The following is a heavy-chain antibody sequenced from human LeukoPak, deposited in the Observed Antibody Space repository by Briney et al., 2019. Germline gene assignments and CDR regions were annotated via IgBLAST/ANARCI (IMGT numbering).Heavy chain of an antibody. CDR1: GFTFSDYY. Sequence: KAGGSLRLSCAASGFTFSDYYMSWIRQAPGKGLEWVSYISSSGSTIYYADSVKGRFTISRDNAKNSLYLQMNSLRAEDTAVYYCAKDGYGSGVYYMDVWGKGTTVTISS. J-gene: IGHJ6*03. CDR3: AKDGYGSGVYYMDV. D-gene: IGHD3-10*01. V-gene: IGHV3-11*01. CDR2: ISSSGSTI.